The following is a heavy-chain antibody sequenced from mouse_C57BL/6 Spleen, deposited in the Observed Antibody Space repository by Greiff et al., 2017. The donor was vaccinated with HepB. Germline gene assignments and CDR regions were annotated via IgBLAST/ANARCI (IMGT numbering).Heavy chain of an antibody. D-gene: IGHD2-1*01. Sequence: EVQLVESGGGLVQPGGSMKLSCVASGFTFSNYWMNWVRQSPEKGLEWVAQIRLKSDNYATHYAESVKGRFTISRDDSKSSVYLQMNNLRAEDTGIYYCTGFYYGQEGDYFDYWGQGTTLTVSS. CDR2: IRLKSDNYAT. V-gene: IGHV6-3*01. CDR1: GFTFSNYW. CDR3: TGFYYGQEGDYFDY. J-gene: IGHJ2*01.